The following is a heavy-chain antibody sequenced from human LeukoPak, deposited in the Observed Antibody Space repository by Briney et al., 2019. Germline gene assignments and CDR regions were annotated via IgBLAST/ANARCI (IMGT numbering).Heavy chain of an antibody. J-gene: IGHJ4*02. CDR3: AHRPQSSSWYHFDY. CDR1: GFSLNTSGVG. CDR2: IYWNDDK. D-gene: IGHD6-13*01. V-gene: IGHV2-5*01. Sequence: SGPTLVNPTQTLTLTCTFSGFSLNTSGVGVAWIRRPPGKALEWLALIYWNDDKRYSPSLKSRLTITKDTSKNQVVLTMTNMDPVDTATYYCAHRPQSSSWYHFDYWGQGTLVTVSS.